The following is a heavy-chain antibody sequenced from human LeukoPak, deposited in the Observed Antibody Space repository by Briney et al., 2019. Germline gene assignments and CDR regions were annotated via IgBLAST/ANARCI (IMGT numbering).Heavy chain of an antibody. Sequence: GASVKVSCKASGYTFTSYDINWVRQATGQGLEWMGWMNPNSGNTGYAQKFQGRVTMTRNTSISTAYRELSSLRSEDTAVYYCARGAPRGGSSGWYTLYYYYYMDVWGKGTTVTVSS. CDR2: MNPNSGNT. J-gene: IGHJ6*03. CDR3: ARGAPRGGSSGWYTLYYYYYMDV. D-gene: IGHD6-19*01. CDR1: GYTFTSYD. V-gene: IGHV1-8*01.